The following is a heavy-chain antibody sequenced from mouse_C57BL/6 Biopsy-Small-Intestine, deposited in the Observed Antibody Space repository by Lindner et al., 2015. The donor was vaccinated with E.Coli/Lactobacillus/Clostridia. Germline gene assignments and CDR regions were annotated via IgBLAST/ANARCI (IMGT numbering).Heavy chain of an antibody. Sequence: VQLQESGGGLVKPGGSLKLSCAASGFTFSDFGMHWVRQAPEKGLEWVACISSGSNFIYYADTVKGRFTISRDNGKKTLFLQMTSLRSEDTAMYYCARRGITTVVGHWYFDFWGTGTTVTVSS. CDR1: GFTFSDFG. J-gene: IGHJ1*03. D-gene: IGHD1-1*01. V-gene: IGHV5-17*01. CDR2: ISSGSNFI. CDR3: ARRGITTVVGHWYFDF.